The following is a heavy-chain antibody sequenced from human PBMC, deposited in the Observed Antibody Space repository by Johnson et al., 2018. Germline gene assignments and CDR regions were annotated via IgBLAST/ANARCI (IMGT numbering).Heavy chain of an antibody. CDR1: GDSVTSNSAA. CDR2: TYYRSKGYN. J-gene: IGHJ3*02. CDR3: SRDLVAAAQDDAFDI. Sequence: RLQQSGPGLVKPSQTLSLTCAISGDSVTSNSAAWNWIGQSPSRGLEWLGRTYYRSKGYNDNAGAVKSRITINPATSKNQFSLKLNSVTPEDTAVYYCSRDLVAAAQDDAFDIWGQGTMVTVSS. V-gene: IGHV6-1*01. D-gene: IGHD6-13*01.